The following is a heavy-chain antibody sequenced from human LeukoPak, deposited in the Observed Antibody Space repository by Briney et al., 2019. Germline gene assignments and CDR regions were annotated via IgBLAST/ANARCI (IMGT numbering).Heavy chain of an antibody. CDR2: LTASGGNT. J-gene: IGHJ4*02. CDR3: AKGKGLGYGGYFFDY. CDR1: GLTFSIYA. V-gene: IGHV3-23*01. Sequence: GGSVRLSCAASGLTFSIYAMGWVRDARGKGLEGGSALTASGGNTYYADSVKGRFTVTRANSKNTLYLQVNSRRVEDKAIYLYAKGKGLGYGGYFFDYWGQGTLVTVSS. D-gene: IGHD5-12*01.